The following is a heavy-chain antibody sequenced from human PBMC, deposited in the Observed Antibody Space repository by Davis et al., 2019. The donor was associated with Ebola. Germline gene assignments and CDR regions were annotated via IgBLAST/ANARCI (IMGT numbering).Heavy chain of an antibody. D-gene: IGHD2-15*01. J-gene: IGHJ3*02. CDR2: IGGSCSHI. CDR3: ARDTSRVVPPGAFDI. CDR1: GFTFKTYN. V-gene: IGHV3-21*01. Sequence: GESLKIPCAAPGFTFKTYNMNWVRQAPGKGLEWVSFIGGSCSHIYYADSVKGRFPISRDNAKNSLYLQMNSLRVEDTAVYYCARDTSRVVPPGAFDIWGQGTMVTVSS.